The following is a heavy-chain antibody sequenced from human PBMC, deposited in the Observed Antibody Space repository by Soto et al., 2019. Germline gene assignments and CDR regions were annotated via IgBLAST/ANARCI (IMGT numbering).Heavy chain of an antibody. D-gene: IGHD3-10*01. CDR2: IIPIFGTA. CDR1: GGTFSSYA. CDR3: ARATGRTMVRELSPFDY. V-gene: IGHV1-69*01. J-gene: IGHJ4*02. Sequence: QVQLVQSGAEVKKPGSSVKVSCKASGGTFSSYAISWVRQAPGQGLEWMGGIIPIFGTANYAQKFQGRVTITEEESTSTADMELSSLRSEDTAVYYCARATGRTMVRELSPFDYWGQGTLVTVSS.